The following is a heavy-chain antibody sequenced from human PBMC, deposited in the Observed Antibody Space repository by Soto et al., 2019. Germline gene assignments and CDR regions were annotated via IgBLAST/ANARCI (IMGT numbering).Heavy chain of an antibody. D-gene: IGHD4-17*01. CDR3: ATDFYYGDYLYFDL. Sequence: QSGGSLRLSCAASGFTFSSYWMSWVRQAPGKGLEWVANIKQDGSEKYYVDSVKGRFTISRDNAKNSLYLQMNSLRAEDTAVYYCATDFYYGDYLYFDLRGRGTLVTVSS. CDR2: IKQDGSEK. CDR1: GFTFSSYW. V-gene: IGHV3-7*04. J-gene: IGHJ2*01.